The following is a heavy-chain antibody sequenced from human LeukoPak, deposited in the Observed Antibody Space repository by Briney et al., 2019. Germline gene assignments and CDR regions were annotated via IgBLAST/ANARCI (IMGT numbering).Heavy chain of an antibody. V-gene: IGHV4-34*01. Sequence: SETLSLTCAVYGGSFSGYYWSWIRQPPGKGPEWIGEINHSGSTNYNPSLKSRVTISVDTSKNQFSLKLSSVTAADTDVYYCARGFHWGGYYFDFWGQGTLVTVSS. J-gene: IGHJ4*02. D-gene: IGHD7-27*01. CDR2: INHSGST. CDR1: GGSFSGYY. CDR3: ARGFHWGGYYFDF.